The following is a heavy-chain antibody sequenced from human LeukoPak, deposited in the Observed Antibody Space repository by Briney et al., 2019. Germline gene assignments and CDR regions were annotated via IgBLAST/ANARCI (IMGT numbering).Heavy chain of an antibody. CDR3: ARERSSTNPFHP. CDR1: GGSISSSSYY. V-gene: IGHV4-39*02. CDR2: IYYSGST. J-gene: IGHJ5*02. D-gene: IGHD2-2*01. Sequence: SETLSLTRTVSGGSISSSSYYWGWIRQPPGKGLEWIGSIYYSGSTYYNPSLKSRVTISVDTSKNQFSLKLSSVTAADTAVYYCARERSSTNPFHPWGQGTLVTVSS.